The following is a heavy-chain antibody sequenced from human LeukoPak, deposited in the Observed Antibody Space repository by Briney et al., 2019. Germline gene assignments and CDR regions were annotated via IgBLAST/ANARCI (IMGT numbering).Heavy chain of an antibody. Sequence: PSETLSLTCTVSGGSISGGGYYWSWIRQHPGKGLEWIGYIYYSGSTYYNPSLKSRVTISVDTSKNQFSLKLSSVTAADTAVYYCARVPRWGSNCFDYWGQGTLVTVSS. CDR3: ARVPRWGSNCFDY. D-gene: IGHD3-16*01. J-gene: IGHJ4*02. V-gene: IGHV4-31*03. CDR2: IYYSGST. CDR1: GGSISGGGYY.